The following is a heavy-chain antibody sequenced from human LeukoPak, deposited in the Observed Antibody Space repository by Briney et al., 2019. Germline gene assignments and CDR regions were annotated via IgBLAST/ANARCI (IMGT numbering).Heavy chain of an antibody. CDR2: MYYSGST. D-gene: IGHD3-22*01. CDR3: ARKEGGHYRLFEY. Sequence: PSETLSLTCTVSDYSISSGYYWGWIRQPPGKGLEWIGSMYYSGSTYYNPSLKSRVRVSVDTSKNQFSLKVTSVTAADTAVYYCARKEGGHYRLFEYWGQGTLVTVSS. J-gene: IGHJ4*02. CDR1: DYSISSGYY. V-gene: IGHV4-38-2*02.